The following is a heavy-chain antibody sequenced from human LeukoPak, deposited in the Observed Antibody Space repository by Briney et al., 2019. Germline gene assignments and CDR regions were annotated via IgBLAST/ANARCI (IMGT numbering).Heavy chain of an antibody. CDR2: ISSSSYM. CDR1: GFTFSSYW. V-gene: IGHV3-21*01. J-gene: IGHJ4*02. Sequence: GGSLRLSCAASGFTFSSYWMSWVRQAPGKGLEWVSSISSSSYMKYAESVRGRFTISRDNAKNSLYLHMSSLRAEDTAVYYCARLAGAGSSGFDYWGQGTLVTVSS. CDR3: ARLAGAGSSGFDY. D-gene: IGHD1-26*01.